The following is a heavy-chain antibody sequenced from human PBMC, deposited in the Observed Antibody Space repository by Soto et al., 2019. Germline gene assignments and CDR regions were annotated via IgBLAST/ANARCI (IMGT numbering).Heavy chain of an antibody. CDR1: GFIFRSYG. V-gene: IGHV3-64D*06. CDR2: ISSNGGST. Sequence: GGSLRLSCAASGFIFRSYGMNWVRQAPGKGLEYVSAISSNGGSTYYADSVKGRFTISRDNSKNTLYLQMSSLRAEDTAVYYCVKGHTYYYDSSLFQHWGQGTLVTVSS. J-gene: IGHJ1*01. D-gene: IGHD3-22*01. CDR3: VKGHTYYYDSSLFQH.